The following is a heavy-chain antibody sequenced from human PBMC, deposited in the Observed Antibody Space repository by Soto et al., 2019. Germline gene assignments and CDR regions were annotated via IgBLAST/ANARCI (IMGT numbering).Heavy chain of an antibody. D-gene: IGHD5-18*01. CDR3: ARGGVTADY. J-gene: IGHJ4*02. Sequence: TSETLSLTCAVSGGSISSGGYSWSWIRQPPGKGLECIGYISHSGSTYYNPSLKSRVTISVDRSKNQFSLKLSSVTAADTAVYYCARGGVTADYWGQGTLVTVS. CDR2: ISHSGST. CDR1: GGSISSGGYS. V-gene: IGHV4-30-2*01.